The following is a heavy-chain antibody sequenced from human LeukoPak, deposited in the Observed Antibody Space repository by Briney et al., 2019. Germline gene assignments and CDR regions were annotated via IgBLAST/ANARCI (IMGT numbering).Heavy chain of an antibody. D-gene: IGHD1-26*01. Sequence: LSLPWTLFGSHINRLRYHRRSIGQPGGKGLEGIGRIYNHWSTSYNPSLKSRLTIAIDTSRNQFSLQLSLVTAADAAIYHCAIDKEYCTRTSYCTWFDPWGGGTLVTVS. CDR3: AIDKEYCTRTSYCTWFDP. CDR2: IYNHWST. J-gene: IGHJ5*02. V-gene: IGHV4-61*02. CDR1: GSHINRLRYH.